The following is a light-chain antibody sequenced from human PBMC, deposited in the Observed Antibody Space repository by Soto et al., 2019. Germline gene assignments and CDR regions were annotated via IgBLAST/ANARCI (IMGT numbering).Light chain of an antibody. CDR1: QTISNS. CDR3: QKSYNTPIN. Sequence: DIQMTHSPCALSASLFDSGTRTFLASQTISNSLNWYQQKPGRAPELLVYSTSSLQSGVPSRFTGSGSGTHFTLTISGLQPADFATYFCQKSYNTPINCGQGQRLEIK. CDR2: STS. V-gene: IGKV1-39*01. J-gene: IGKJ5*01.